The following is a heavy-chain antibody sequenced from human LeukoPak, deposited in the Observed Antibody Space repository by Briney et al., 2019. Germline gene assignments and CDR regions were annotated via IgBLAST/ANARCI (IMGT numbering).Heavy chain of an antibody. CDR1: GGSISSGGYS. CDR3: ARENSGCIDY. Sequence: PSQTLSLTCAVSGGSISSGGYSWSWIRQPPGKGLEWIGYIYHSGSTYYNPSLKSRVTISVDGSKNQFSLKLSSVTAADTAVYYCARENSGCIDYWGQGTLVAVSS. CDR2: IYHSGST. J-gene: IGHJ4*02. V-gene: IGHV4-30-2*01. D-gene: IGHD5-12*01.